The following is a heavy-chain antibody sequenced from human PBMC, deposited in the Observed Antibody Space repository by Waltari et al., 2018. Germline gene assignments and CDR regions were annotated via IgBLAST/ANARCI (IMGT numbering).Heavy chain of an antibody. CDR2: IYYNGAA. CDR1: GGSISNGELY. V-gene: IGHV4-30-4*08. J-gene: IGHJ5*02. D-gene: IGHD5-12*01. CDR3: ATMATINWFDP. Sequence: QVQLQESGPGLVKPSQTLSLPCIVSGGSISNGELYWSWIRQPPGKGLEWIGHIYYNGAAYYNPSLKGRVSISVDTSKNLFSLNLSSVTAADTAVYYCATMATINWFDPWGQGTLVSVSS.